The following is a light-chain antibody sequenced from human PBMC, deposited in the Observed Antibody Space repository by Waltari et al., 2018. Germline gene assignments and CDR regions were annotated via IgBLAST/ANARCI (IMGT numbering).Light chain of an antibody. J-gene: IGKJ2*01. Sequence: DNQMTQSPSTLSASVGERGTITCRASHSIGNWLAWYQQKPGKAPKLLIYQASSLESGVPSRFSGSGSGTEFTLTISSLQPDDFATYYCQQYNSYPYTFGQGTKLEI. V-gene: IGKV1-5*03. CDR3: QQYNSYPYT. CDR1: HSIGNW. CDR2: QAS.